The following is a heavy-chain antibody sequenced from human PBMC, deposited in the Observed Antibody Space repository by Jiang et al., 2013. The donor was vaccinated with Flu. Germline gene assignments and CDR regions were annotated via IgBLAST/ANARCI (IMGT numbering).Heavy chain of an antibody. D-gene: IGHD3-16*01. CDR3: ARHRGLGGGKDSGYYYYYYGVDV. V-gene: IGHV4-59*08. Sequence: GPGLVKPSETLSLTCTVSGGSISSYYWSWIRQPPGKGLEWIGYIYYSGSTNYNPSLKSRVTISVDTSKNQFSLKLSSVTAADTAVYYCARHRGLGGGKDSGYYYYYYGVDVWGPRDHGHRLL. CDR1: GGSISSYY. CDR2: IYYSGST. J-gene: IGHJ6*01.